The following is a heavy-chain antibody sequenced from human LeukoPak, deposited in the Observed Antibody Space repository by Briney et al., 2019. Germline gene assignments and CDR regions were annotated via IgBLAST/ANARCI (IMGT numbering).Heavy chain of an antibody. CDR2: IYYSGTT. Sequence: MPSETLSLTCTVSVGSISGYYWSWIRQPPGKRLEWIGYIYYSGTTNYNPSLMSRVTISLHTSKNQFSLKLNSVTAADTAVYYCARSTPGIAASEPSFFDYWGQGTLVTVSS. D-gene: IGHD6-13*01. CDR3: ARSTPGIAASEPSFFDY. J-gene: IGHJ4*02. V-gene: IGHV4-59*01. CDR1: VGSISGYY.